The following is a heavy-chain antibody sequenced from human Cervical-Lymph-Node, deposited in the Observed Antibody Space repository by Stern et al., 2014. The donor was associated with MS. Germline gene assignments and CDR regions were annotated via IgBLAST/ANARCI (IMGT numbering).Heavy chain of an antibody. CDR2: AWYDGSTA. D-gene: IGHD5-24*01. Sequence: VHLVESGGGVVQPGTSLRLSCAASGFTFSSYGMHWVRQAPGKGLEGVALAWYDGSTAYYTNSVKGRFTISRDNSKNTLSLQMNSLTAEDTAVYYCARGHIPYAYNYLFDYWGQGTLVTVSS. J-gene: IGHJ4*02. V-gene: IGHV3-33*01. CDR3: ARGHIPYAYNYLFDY. CDR1: GFTFSSYG.